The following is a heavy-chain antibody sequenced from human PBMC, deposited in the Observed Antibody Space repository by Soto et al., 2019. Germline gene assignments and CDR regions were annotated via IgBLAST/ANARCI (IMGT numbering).Heavy chain of an antibody. CDR1: GFTFINYV. J-gene: IGHJ2*01. CDR2: TSVGGAAS. D-gene: IGHD7-27*01. CDR3: ARKILGSTTRPNYWYFDL. Sequence: GGSLRLSCAGSGFTFINYVMNWARLAPGKGLERVSSTSVGGAASFSPDSVRGQFTISRDNSKNTVTLQMNSLGVDDTAVYYCARKILGSTTRPNYWYFDLWGRGTLVTVSS. V-gene: IGHV3-23*01.